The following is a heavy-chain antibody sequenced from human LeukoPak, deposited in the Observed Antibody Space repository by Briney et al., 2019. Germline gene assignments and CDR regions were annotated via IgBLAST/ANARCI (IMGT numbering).Heavy chain of an antibody. CDR2: SSWNSGSI. V-gene: IGHV3-9*01. J-gene: IGHJ4*02. Sequence: GGSLRLSCAAPGFTFDDYAMHWVRQVPGKGLEWVSGSSWNSGSIGYADSVKGRFTISRDNAKNSLYLQMNSLRAEDTALYYCAKDTPGYEFDYWGQGTLVTVSS. D-gene: IGHD5-12*01. CDR1: GFTFDDYA. CDR3: AKDTPGYEFDY.